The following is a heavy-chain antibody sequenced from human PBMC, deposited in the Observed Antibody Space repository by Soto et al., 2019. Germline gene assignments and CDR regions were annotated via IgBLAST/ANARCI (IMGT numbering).Heavy chain of an antibody. J-gene: IGHJ6*02. D-gene: IGHD3-22*01. CDR3: AKWGYYDSSGYYPPPYYYYGMDV. Sequence: EVQLLESGGGLVQPGGSLRLSCAASGFTFSSYAMSWVRQAPGKGLEWVSAISGSGGSTYYADSVKGRFTISRDNSKNPLYLQMTSLRAEDTAVYYCAKWGYYDSSGYYPPPYYYYGMDVWGQGTTVTVSS. CDR1: GFTFSSYA. CDR2: ISGSGGST. V-gene: IGHV3-23*01.